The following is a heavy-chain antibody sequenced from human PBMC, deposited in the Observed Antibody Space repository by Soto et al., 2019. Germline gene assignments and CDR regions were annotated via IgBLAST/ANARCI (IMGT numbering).Heavy chain of an antibody. D-gene: IGHD6-13*01. Sequence: QVQLVESGGGVVQPGRSLRLSCAASGFTFSSYAMHWVRQAPGKGLEWVAVISYDGSNKYYADSVKGRFTICRDNSKKTLYQKMNSRRAENAAVYYWAGGRFEVNSTSGDYYYYGMDVWGQGTTVTVSS. J-gene: IGHJ6*02. CDR3: AGGRFEVNSTSGDYYYYGMDV. CDR2: ISYDGSNK. CDR1: GFTFSSYA. V-gene: IGHV3-30-3*01.